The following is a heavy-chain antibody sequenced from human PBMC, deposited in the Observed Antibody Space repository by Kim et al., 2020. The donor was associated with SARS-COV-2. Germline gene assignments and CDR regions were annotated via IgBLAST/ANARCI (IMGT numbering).Heavy chain of an antibody. D-gene: IGHD5-18*01. CDR2: INPSGGST. V-gene: IGHV1-46*01. CDR3: ARISGYDTAMVRGIYDY. Sequence: ASVKVSCKASGYTFTSYYMHWVRQAPGQGLEWMGIINPSGGSTSYAQKFQGRVTMTRDTSTSTVYMELSSLRSEDTAVYYCARISGYDTAMVRGIYDYWGQGTLVTVSS. J-gene: IGHJ4*02. CDR1: GYTFTSYY.